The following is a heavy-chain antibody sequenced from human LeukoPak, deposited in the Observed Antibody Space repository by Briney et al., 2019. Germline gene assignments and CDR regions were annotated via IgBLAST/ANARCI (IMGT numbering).Heavy chain of an antibody. CDR3: ARDSSGGDWPRFDP. D-gene: IGHD2-21*02. CDR2: IYYSGST. Sequence: PSETLSLTCTVSGGSISSSSYYWGWIRQPPGKGLEWIGSIYYSGSTYYNPSLKSRVTISVDTSKNQFSLKLSSVTAADTAVYYCARDSSGGDWPRFDPWGQGTLVTVSS. J-gene: IGHJ5*02. CDR1: GGSISSSSYY. V-gene: IGHV4-39*02.